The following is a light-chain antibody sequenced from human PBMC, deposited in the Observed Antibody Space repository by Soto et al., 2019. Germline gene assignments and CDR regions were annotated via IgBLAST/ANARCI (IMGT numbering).Light chain of an antibody. CDR3: SSYTTSSTVV. J-gene: IGLJ2*01. V-gene: IGLV2-14*01. CDR2: EVS. CDR1: SSDVGGYNY. Sequence: QSALTQPASVSGSPGQSITISCTGTSSDVGGYNYLSWYQQHPGKAPKLMIYEVSNRPSGVSNRFSGSKSGNTASLTISGLKAEDEAVYYCSSYTTSSTVVFGGGTKLTVL.